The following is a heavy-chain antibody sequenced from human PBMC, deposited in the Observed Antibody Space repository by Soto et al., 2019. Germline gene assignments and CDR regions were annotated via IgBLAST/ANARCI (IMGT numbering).Heavy chain of an antibody. CDR3: ARSLHDYYGMDV. CDR1: GFTFSSYG. CDR2: ISYDGSNK. Sequence: PGGSLRLSCAASGFTFSSYGMHWVRQAPGKGLEWVAVISYDGSNKYYADSVKGRFTISRDNSKNTLYLQMNSLRAEDTAVYYCARSLHDYYGMDVWGQGTTVTVSS. J-gene: IGHJ6*02. V-gene: IGHV3-30*03.